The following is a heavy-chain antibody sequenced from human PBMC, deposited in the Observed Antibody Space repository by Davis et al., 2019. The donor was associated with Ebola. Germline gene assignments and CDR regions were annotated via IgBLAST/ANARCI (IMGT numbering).Heavy chain of an antibody. Sequence: MPSETLSLTCAVYGGSFSGYYWSWIRQRPGKGLEWIGEINHSGSTNYNPSLKSRVTISVDTSKNQFSLKLSSVTAADTAVYYCARERFGGAAFNNWFDPWGQGTLVTVSS. CDR3: ARERFGGAAFNNWFDP. CDR1: GGSFSGYY. J-gene: IGHJ5*02. D-gene: IGHD3-10*01. CDR2: INHSGST. V-gene: IGHV4-34*01.